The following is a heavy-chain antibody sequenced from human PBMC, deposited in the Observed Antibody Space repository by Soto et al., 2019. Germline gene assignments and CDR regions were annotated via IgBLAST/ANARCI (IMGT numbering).Heavy chain of an antibody. CDR1: GLTFSSYG. J-gene: IGHJ3*02. V-gene: IGHV3-30*18. CDR2: ISYDGSNK. Sequence: PGGSVRLSCAAPGLTFSSYGMHWVRQAPGKGLEWVAVISYDGSNKYYADSVKGRFTISRDNSKNTLYLQMNSLRAEDTAVYYCSNPSTMIVPVAVDTWGQGTTVTVS. D-gene: IGHD3-22*01. CDR3: SNPSTMIVPVAVDT.